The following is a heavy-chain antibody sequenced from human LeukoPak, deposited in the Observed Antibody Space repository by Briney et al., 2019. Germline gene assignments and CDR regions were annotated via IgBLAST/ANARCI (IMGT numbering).Heavy chain of an antibody. CDR3: AIAGSYDFWSGAYYYYGMDV. V-gene: IGHV3-23*01. CDR2: ISGSGGST. J-gene: IGHJ6*02. CDR1: GFTFSSYA. Sequence: GGSLRLSCAASGFTFSSYAMIWVRQAPGKGLEWVSAISGSGGSTYYADSAKGRFTISRDNSKNTLYLQMNRLRAEDEDVYYCAIAGSYDFWSGAYYYYGMDVWGQGTTVTVSS. D-gene: IGHD3-3*01.